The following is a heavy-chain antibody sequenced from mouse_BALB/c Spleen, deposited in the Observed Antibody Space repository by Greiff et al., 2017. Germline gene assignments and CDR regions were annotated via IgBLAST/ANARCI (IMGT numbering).Heavy chain of an antibody. D-gene: IGHD2-1*01. CDR1: GYTFTSYW. V-gene: IGHV1S127*01. Sequence: QVQLQQPGAELVKPGASVKMSCKASGYTFTSYWMHWVKQRPGQGLEWIGVIDPSDSYTSYNQKFKGKATLTVDTSSSTAYMQLSSLTSEDSAVYYCTREGNYDVSWFAYWGQGTLVTVSA. J-gene: IGHJ3*01. CDR2: IDPSDSYT. CDR3: TREGNYDVSWFAY.